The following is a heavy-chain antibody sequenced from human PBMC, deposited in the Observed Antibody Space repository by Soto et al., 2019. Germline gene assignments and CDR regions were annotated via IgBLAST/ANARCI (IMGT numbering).Heavy chain of an antibody. CDR2: ISAGRTTI. CDR3: ARDGRRGYDLDV. J-gene: IGHJ6*02. Sequence: EGQLVESGGGLVQPGGSLRLSCTVSGFTFTDYSLNWVRQAPGKGLEWLSYISAGRTTIYYAASVRGRFTVSRDNAKNSLYLQMNSLRDEDTAVYYCARDGRRGYDLDVWGQGTMVTVSS. CDR1: GFTFTDYS. D-gene: IGHD1-26*01. V-gene: IGHV3-48*02.